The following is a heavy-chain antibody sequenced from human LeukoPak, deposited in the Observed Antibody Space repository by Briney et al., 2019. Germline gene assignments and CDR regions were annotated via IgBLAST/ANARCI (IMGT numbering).Heavy chain of an antibody. CDR2: ISGSGGST. CDR3: AARGSLRGYYYYYMDV. CDR1: GFTFSSYA. V-gene: IGHV3-23*01. J-gene: IGHJ6*03. Sequence: GGSLRLSCAASGFTFSSYAMSWVRQAPGKGLEWVSAISGSGGSTYYADSVKGRFTISRDNSKNTLYLQMNSLRAEDTAVYYCAARGSLRGYYYYYMDVWGKGTTVTVPS. D-gene: IGHD3-16*01.